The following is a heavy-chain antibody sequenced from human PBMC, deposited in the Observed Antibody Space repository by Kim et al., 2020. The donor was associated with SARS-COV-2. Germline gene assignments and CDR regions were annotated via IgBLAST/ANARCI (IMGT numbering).Heavy chain of an antibody. J-gene: IGHJ6*02. CDR3: ARSSYSSSWYANYYYYGMDV. CDR1: GYSFTSYW. CDR2: IYPGDSDT. Sequence: GESLKISCKGSGYSFTSYWIGWVRQMPGKGLEWMGIIYPGDSDTRYSPSFQGQVTISADKSISTAYLQWSSLKASDTAMYYCARSSYSSSWYANYYYYGMDVWGQGTTVTVSS. D-gene: IGHD6-13*01. V-gene: IGHV5-51*01.